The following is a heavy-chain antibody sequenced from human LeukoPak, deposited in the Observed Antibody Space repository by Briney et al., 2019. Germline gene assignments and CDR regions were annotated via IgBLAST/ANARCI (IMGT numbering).Heavy chain of an antibody. CDR3: AKYGNSGWVIDN. J-gene: IGHJ4*02. CDR2: IYYAGGT. Sequence: SETLSLTCTVSGGSIGTDYWTWIRQSPGKGLEYIGYIYYAGGTNTNPSLKSRVTISVDTSKNQFSLKLTSVTAADTAVYFCAKYGNSGWVIDNWGQGTLVTVSS. V-gene: IGHV4-59*08. CDR1: GGSIGTDY. D-gene: IGHD6-19*01.